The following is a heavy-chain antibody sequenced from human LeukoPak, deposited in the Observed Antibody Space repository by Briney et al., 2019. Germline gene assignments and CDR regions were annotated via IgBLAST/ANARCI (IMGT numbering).Heavy chain of an antibody. Sequence: ASVKVSCKASGGTFSSYAISWVRLAPGQGLERMGWISAYNGNTNYAQKLQGRVTMTTDTSTSTAYMELRSLRSDDTAVYYCARGPHYYDSSGYQMSHAFDIWGQGTMVTVSS. CDR1: GGTFSSYA. D-gene: IGHD3-22*01. V-gene: IGHV1-18*01. CDR2: ISAYNGNT. CDR3: ARGPHYYDSSGYQMSHAFDI. J-gene: IGHJ3*02.